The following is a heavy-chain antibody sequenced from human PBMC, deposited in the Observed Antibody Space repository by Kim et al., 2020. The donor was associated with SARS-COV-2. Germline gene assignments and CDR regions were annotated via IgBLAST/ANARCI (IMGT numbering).Heavy chain of an antibody. J-gene: IGHJ4*02. D-gene: IGHD2-2*01. Sequence: GGSLRLSCAASGFTFGDYAMHWVRQAPGKGLEWVSGISWNSGSIGYADSVKGRFTISRDNAKNSLYLQMNSLRAEDTALYYCAKGSLVGDFGYYFDYWGQGTLVTVSS. CDR3: AKGSLVGDFGYYFDY. V-gene: IGHV3-9*01. CDR1: GFTFGDYA. CDR2: ISWNSGSI.